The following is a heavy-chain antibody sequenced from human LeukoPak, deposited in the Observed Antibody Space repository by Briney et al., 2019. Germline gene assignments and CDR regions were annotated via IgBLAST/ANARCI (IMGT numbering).Heavy chain of an antibody. CDR1: GGSISSTLYY. Sequence: SETLSLTSTVSGGSISSTLYYWGWIRQPPGKGLEWIVNIYYSATTYYNPSLKSRVTISVDTSKNQFSLNLNSVTAADSAVYYCARQRRGDGYNSMGGLIDYWGQGTLVTVSS. V-gene: IGHV4-39*01. J-gene: IGHJ4*02. D-gene: IGHD5-24*01. CDR2: IYYSATT. CDR3: ARQRRGDGYNSMGGLIDY.